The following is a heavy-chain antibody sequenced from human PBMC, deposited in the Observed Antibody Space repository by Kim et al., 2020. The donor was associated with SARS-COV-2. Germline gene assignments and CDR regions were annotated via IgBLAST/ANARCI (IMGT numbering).Heavy chain of an antibody. Sequence: GRLTIARDNAKNTMYLQMNSMRADDTAVYYCARVQRRGGGNSGSHYGMDVWGQGTTVTVSS. V-gene: IGHV3-11*05. CDR3: ARVQRRGGGNSGSHYGMDV. D-gene: IGHD2-21*02. J-gene: IGHJ6*02.